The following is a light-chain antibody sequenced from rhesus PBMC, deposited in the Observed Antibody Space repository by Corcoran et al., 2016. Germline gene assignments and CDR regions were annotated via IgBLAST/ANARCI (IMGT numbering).Light chain of an antibody. Sequence: DIQMTQSPSSLSASVGDRVTITCGSSEIVHNYLHWYQQKPGKAPRLLSYRSSILKSGVPSRFSGSGSGTDFTLTITSLQPEDFAVYYCQHSYGSPFTFGPGTKLDI. CDR3: QHSYGSPFT. V-gene: IGKV1-74*01. CDR1: EIVHNY. J-gene: IGKJ3*01. CDR2: RSS.